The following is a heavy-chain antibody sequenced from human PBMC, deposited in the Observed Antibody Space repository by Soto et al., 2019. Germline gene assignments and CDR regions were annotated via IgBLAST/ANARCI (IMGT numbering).Heavy chain of an antibody. CDR1: GGSFSGYY. V-gene: IGHV4-34*01. D-gene: IGHD3-9*01. CDR3: ARVGKYYDILTGYYSGSWFDP. J-gene: IGHJ5*02. Sequence: PSETLSLTCAVYGGSFSGYYWSWIRQPPGKGLEWIGEINHSGSTNYNPSLKSRVTISVDTSMNQFSLKLSSVTAADTAVYYCARVGKYYDILTGYYSGSWFDPWGQGTLVTVSS. CDR2: INHSGST.